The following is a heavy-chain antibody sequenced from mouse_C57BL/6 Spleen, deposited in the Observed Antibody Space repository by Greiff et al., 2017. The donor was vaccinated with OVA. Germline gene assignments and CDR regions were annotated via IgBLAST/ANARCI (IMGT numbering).Heavy chain of an antibody. CDR1: GFTFSDYG. CDR2: ISSGSSTI. D-gene: IGHD1-1*01. V-gene: IGHV5-17*01. Sequence: EVMLVESGGGLVKPGGSLKLSCAASGFTFSDYGMHWVRQAPEKGLEWVAYISSGSSTIYYADTVKGRFTISRDNAKNTLFLQMTSLRSEDTAMYYCARGTTVVARAMDYWGQGTSVTVSS. CDR3: ARGTTVVARAMDY. J-gene: IGHJ4*01.